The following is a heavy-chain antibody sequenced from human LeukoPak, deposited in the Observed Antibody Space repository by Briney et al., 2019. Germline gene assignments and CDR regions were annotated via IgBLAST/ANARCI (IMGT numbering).Heavy chain of an antibody. D-gene: IGHD3-3*01. CDR2: IYPGDSDT. CDR1: GYSFTNYW. CDR3: ARVLRFLEWFPSWFDP. J-gene: IGHJ5*02. V-gene: IGHV5-51*01. Sequence: GESLKISCKGSGYSFTNYWIGWVRQMPGKGLEWMGIIYPGDSDTRYSPSFQGQVTISADKSISTAYLQWSSLKASDTAMYYCARVLRFLEWFPSWFDPWGQGTLVTVSS.